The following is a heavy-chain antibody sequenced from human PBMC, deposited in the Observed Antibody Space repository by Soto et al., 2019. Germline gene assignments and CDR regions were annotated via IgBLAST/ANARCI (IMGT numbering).Heavy chain of an antibody. V-gene: IGHV3-23*01. CDR2: ISGSGRST. J-gene: IGHJ4*02. D-gene: IGHD1-26*01. CDR3: ANDRLHTGSCVDS. CDR1: GFTFITNA. Sequence: EVQLLESGGGLVQPGGSLRLSCAASGFTFITNAMTWVRQTPGKGLEWVSGISGSGRSTYYADSVNGRFTISRDNSKNMFYLQMNNLRADDSAVYYCANDRLHTGSCVDSWGQGTLVTVSS.